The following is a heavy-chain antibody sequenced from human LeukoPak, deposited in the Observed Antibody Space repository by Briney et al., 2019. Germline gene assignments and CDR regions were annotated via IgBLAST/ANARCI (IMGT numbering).Heavy chain of an antibody. CDR1: GGTFSSYA. Sequence: SVKVSCRASGGTFSSYAISWVRQAPGQGLEWMGGIIPIFGTANYAQKFQGRVTITTDESTSTAYMELSSLRSEDTAVYYCARALLRGYSYGNWFDPWGQGTLVTVSS. CDR2: IIPIFGTA. CDR3: ARALLRGYSYGNWFDP. D-gene: IGHD5-18*01. V-gene: IGHV1-69*05. J-gene: IGHJ5*02.